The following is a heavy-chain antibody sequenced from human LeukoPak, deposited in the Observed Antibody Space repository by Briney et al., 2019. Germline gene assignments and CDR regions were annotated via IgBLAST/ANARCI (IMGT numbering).Heavy chain of an antibody. J-gene: IGHJ4*02. Sequence: GESLKISCKGSGYSFASYWIGWVRQMPGKGLEWMGIIYPGDSDTKYSPSFQGHVTISADKSIGTAYVQLSSLKASDTAMYYCARRESGSYHYWGQGTLVTVSS. D-gene: IGHD3-16*02. V-gene: IGHV5-51*01. CDR1: GYSFASYW. CDR3: ARRESGSYHY. CDR2: IYPGDSDT.